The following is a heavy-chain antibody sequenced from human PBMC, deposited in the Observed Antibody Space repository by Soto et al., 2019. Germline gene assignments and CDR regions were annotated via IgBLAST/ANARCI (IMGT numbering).Heavy chain of an antibody. V-gene: IGHV3-23*01. D-gene: IGHD2-2*02. Sequence: GGSLRLSCAASGFTFSIYAMSWVRHAPGKGLEWVSAISGSGGSTYYADSVKGRFTISRDNSKNTLYLQMNSLRAEDTAVYYCATSEGYCSSTSCNTIYYYYGMDVWGQGTTVTVS. CDR1: GFTFSIYA. CDR3: ATSEGYCSSTSCNTIYYYYGMDV. J-gene: IGHJ6*02. CDR2: ISGSGGST.